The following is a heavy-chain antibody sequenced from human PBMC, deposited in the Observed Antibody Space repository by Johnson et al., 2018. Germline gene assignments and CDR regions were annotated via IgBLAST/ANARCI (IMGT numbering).Heavy chain of an antibody. D-gene: IGHD1-26*01. J-gene: IGHJ3*02. Sequence: VQLVESGGGVVQPGMSLRLSCAASGFTFSTYSIHWVRQAPDKGPEWVSVISYDGYSRYYADSVKGRFTISRDNSKNTLYLQMNSLRAGDTAVYFCARVKWDLTKGAFDIWGQWTMVIVSS. V-gene: IGHV3-30*03. CDR2: ISYDGYSR. CDR1: GFTFSTYS. CDR3: ARVKWDLTKGAFDI.